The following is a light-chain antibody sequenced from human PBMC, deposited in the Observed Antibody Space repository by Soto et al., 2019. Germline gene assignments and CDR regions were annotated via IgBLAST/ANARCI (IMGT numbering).Light chain of an antibody. Sequence: QSVLTQPASVSGSPGQSITISCTGTSSDVGSYNLVSWYQQHPGKAPKLMIYEVSKRPSGVSNRFSGSKSGNTASLTISGLQAEDEADYSSSSYAGSSTYVFGTGTKATVL. CDR1: SSDVGSYNL. CDR3: SSYAGSSTYV. J-gene: IGLJ1*01. V-gene: IGLV2-23*02. CDR2: EVS.